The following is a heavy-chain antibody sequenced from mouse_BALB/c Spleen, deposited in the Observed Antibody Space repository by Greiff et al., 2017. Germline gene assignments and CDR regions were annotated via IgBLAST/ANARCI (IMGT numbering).Heavy chain of an antibody. J-gene: IGHJ2*01. CDR2: IDPENGDT. Sequence: VQLQQSGAELVRSGASVKLSCTASGFNIKDYYMHWVKQRPEQGLEWIGWIDPENGDTEYAPKFQGKATMTADTSSNTAYLQLSSLTSEDTAVYYCNHYGRSSYYFDYWGQGTTLTVSS. V-gene: IGHV14-4*02. D-gene: IGHD1-1*01. CDR3: NHYGRSSYYFDY. CDR1: GFNIKDYY.